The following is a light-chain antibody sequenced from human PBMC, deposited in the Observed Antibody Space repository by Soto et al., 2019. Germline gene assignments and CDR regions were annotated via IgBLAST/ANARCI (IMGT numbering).Light chain of an antibody. V-gene: IGLV2-14*01. CDR3: SSYTTSYFYV. Sequence: QSVLTQPASVSGSPGQSITISCTGSGRDTGAYDYVSWYQQHPGKAPKLLIYGVKNRPSGVSYRFSASKSAFTASLTISGLQAEDEAHYYCSSYTTSYFYVFGPGTKVTVL. CDR2: GVK. CDR1: GRDTGAYDY. J-gene: IGLJ1*01.